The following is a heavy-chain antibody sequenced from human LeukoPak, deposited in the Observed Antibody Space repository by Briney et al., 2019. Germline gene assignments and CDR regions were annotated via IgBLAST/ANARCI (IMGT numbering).Heavy chain of an antibody. CDR1: GFTFGSYA. V-gene: IGHV3-23*01. CDR3: AKDRSGSTH. J-gene: IGHJ4*02. CDR2: SDRGGST. D-gene: IGHD1-26*01. Sequence: GGSLRLSCAASGFTFGSYAMTWVRQAPGKGLEWVSTSDRGGSTYYADSVTGRFTISRDNSKNTLYLQMNSLRAEDTAVYYCAKDRSGSTHWGQGSLVTVSS.